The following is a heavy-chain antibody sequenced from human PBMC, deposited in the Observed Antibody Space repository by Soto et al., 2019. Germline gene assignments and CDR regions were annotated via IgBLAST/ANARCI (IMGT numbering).Heavy chain of an antibody. CDR1: GYTFTSYG. CDR3: ARVYDFWSGYSNPFDY. CDR2: ISVYNGNT. D-gene: IGHD3-3*01. V-gene: IGHV1-18*01. J-gene: IGHJ4*02. Sequence: QVQLVQSGAEVKKPGASVKVSCKVSGYTFTSYGISWVRQAPGQGLEWMGWISVYNGNTNYAQKLQGRVTMTTDTATSKAYMELRSLRSDDTAVYYCARVYDFWSGYSNPFDYWGQGTLVTVSS.